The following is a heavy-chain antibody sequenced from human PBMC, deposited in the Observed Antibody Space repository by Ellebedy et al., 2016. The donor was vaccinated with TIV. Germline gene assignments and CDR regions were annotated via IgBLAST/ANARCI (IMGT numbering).Heavy chain of an antibody. D-gene: IGHD2-15*01. J-gene: IGHJ5*02. V-gene: IGHV1-3*01. Sequence: AASVKVSCKASGYTFTQYAIHWLRQARGQGLEWLGLINVADGKTTLFQKVQDRVTLTRDTSANTAYIPLSGLTSEDSGIYYCARDALGYCSGGSCTNSWFDPWGQGTLVTVSS. CDR3: ARDALGYCSGGSCTNSWFDP. CDR1: GYTFTQYA. CDR2: INVADGKT.